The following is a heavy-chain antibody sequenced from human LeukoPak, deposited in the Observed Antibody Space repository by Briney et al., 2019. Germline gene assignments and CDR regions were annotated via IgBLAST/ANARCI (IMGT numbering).Heavy chain of an antibody. D-gene: IGHD1-14*01. Sequence: GGSLRLSCAASGFTFKSYSMGWVRQAPGKGLEWVSAIRGSGGDTFYADSVKGRFTISRDNSKNTLYLQMNSLRAEDTAVYYCASETGSTSDAFDIWGQGTMVTVSS. CDR3: ASETGSTSDAFDI. J-gene: IGHJ3*02. CDR2: IRGSGGDT. V-gene: IGHV3-23*01. CDR1: GFTFKSYS.